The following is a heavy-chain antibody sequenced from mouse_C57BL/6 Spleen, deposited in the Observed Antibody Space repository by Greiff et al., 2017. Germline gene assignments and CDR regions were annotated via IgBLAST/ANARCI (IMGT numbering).Heavy chain of an antibody. CDR3: ARGENYEGYGAY. V-gene: IGHV1-59*01. Sequence: VQLQQPGAELVRPGTSVKLSCKASGYTFTSYWMHWVKQRPGQGLEWIGVIDPSDSYTNYNQKFKGKATLTVDTSSSTAYMQLSSLTSEDSAVYYCARGENYEGYGAYWGQGTLVTVSA. D-gene: IGHD2-3*01. CDR1: GYTFTSYW. J-gene: IGHJ3*01. CDR2: IDPSDSYT.